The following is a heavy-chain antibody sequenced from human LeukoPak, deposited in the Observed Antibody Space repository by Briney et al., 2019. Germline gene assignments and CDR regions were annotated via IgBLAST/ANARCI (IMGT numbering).Heavy chain of an antibody. CDR3: ARDRRHGDYSADY. V-gene: IGHV1-69*13. CDR1: GGTFSSYA. Sequence: ASVKVSCKASGGTFSSYAISWVRQAPGQGLEWMGGIIPIFGTANYAQKLQGRVTITADESTSTAYMELSSLRSEDTAVYYCARDRRHGDYSADYWGQGTLVTVSS. J-gene: IGHJ4*02. D-gene: IGHD4-17*01. CDR2: IIPIFGTA.